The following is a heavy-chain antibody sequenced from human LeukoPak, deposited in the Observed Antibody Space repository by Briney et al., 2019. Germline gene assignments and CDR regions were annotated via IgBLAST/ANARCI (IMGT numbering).Heavy chain of an antibody. D-gene: IGHD2-21*02. CDR1: GGSFSDYF. CDR2: IDDGGNT. V-gene: IGHV4-34*01. CDR3: ARFSRITWGDWGDAFDI. J-gene: IGHJ3*02. Sequence: PSETLSLTWSVYGGSFSDYFWSWIRQSPGKGLEWIGEIDDGGNTNYNPSLMSRVIVSMEKSKKQFSLVMRSVAAADTAVYYCARFSRITWGDWGDAFDIWGKGTTVIVSS.